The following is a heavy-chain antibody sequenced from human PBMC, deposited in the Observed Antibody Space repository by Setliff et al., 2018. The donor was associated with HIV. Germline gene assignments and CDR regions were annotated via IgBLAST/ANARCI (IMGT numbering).Heavy chain of an antibody. CDR1: GFTFSSYA. D-gene: IGHD1-26*01. V-gene: IGHV3-30*04. Sequence: GGSLRLSCAASGFTFSSYAMHWVRQAPGKGLEWVTLISYDGSNTYYTDSVKGRFTISRDNSRNILYLQMNSLRADDTAVYYCARVEWEPDGHYFAYWGQGILVTVSS. CDR3: ARVEWEPDGHYFAY. CDR2: ISYDGSNT. J-gene: IGHJ4*02.